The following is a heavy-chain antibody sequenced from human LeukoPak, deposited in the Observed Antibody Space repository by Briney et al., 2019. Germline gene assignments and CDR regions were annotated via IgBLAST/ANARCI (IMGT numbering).Heavy chain of an antibody. V-gene: IGHV4-59*01. CDR2: IYYSGST. D-gene: IGHD2-15*01. CDR3: ARGRSALASWFDP. Sequence: SETLSLTCTVSGGSISSYYWSWIRQPPGKGLEWIGYIYYSGSTNYNPSLKSRVTISVDTSKNQFSLKLSTVTAADTAVYYCARGRSALASWFDPWGQGTLVTVSS. J-gene: IGHJ5*02. CDR1: GGSISSYY.